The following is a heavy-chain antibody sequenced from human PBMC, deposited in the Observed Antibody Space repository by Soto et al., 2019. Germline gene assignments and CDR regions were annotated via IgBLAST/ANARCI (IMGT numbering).Heavy chain of an antibody. CDR2: ISSSSNYI. Sequence: GGSLRLPCAASGFTFSVVCMNWVRQAPGKGLEWVSSISSSSNYIYYADSVKGRFTISRDNAKNSLYLQMNSLRAEDTAVYYCARDLVGATIWGQGTLVTVSS. D-gene: IGHD1-26*01. J-gene: IGHJ4*02. CDR1: GFTFSVVC. CDR3: ARDLVGATI. V-gene: IGHV3-21*06.